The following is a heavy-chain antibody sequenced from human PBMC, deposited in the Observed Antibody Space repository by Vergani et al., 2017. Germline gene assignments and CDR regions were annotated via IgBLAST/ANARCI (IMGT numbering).Heavy chain of an antibody. CDR3: ARGVLPAAMSIYYYGMDV. CDR1: GGTFSSYA. J-gene: IGHJ6*02. V-gene: IGHV1-69*01. D-gene: IGHD2-2*01. Sequence: QVQLVQSGAEVKKPGSSVKVSCKASGGTFSSYAISWVRQAPGQGLEWMGGIIPIFGTANYAQKFQGRVTIPAEESTSTAYMELSSLRSEDTAVYYCARGVLPAAMSIYYYGMDVWGQGTTVTVSS. CDR2: IIPIFGTA.